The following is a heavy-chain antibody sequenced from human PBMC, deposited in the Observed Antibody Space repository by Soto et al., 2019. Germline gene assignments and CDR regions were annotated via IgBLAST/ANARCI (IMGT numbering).Heavy chain of an antibody. J-gene: IGHJ4*02. Sequence: ASVKVSCKASGYTFTGYYMHWVRQAPGQGLEWMGWINPNSGGTNHAQKFQGWVTMTRDTSISTAYMELSRLRSDDTAVYYCARETAVAGTDFDYWGQGTLVTVSS. CDR2: INPNSGGT. CDR1: GYTFTGYY. D-gene: IGHD6-19*01. CDR3: ARETAVAGTDFDY. V-gene: IGHV1-2*04.